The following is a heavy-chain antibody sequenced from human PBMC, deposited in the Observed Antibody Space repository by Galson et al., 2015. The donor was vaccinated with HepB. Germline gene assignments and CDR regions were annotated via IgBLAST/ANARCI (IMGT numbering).Heavy chain of an antibody. CDR2: IDNYGSVT. CDR1: GFTFSSYW. Sequence: SLRLSCAASGFTFSSYWMHWVRQAPGKGLVWVSRIDNYGSVTNYADSVEGRFTISRDNAKNTLYLQMNSLRAEDTGLYYCVRDLVGRYDYWGQGTLVTVSS. V-gene: IGHV3-74*01. D-gene: IGHD1-26*01. J-gene: IGHJ4*02. CDR3: VRDLVGRYDY.